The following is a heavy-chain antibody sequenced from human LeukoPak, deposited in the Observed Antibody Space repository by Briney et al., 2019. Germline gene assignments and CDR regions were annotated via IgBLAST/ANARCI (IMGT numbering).Heavy chain of an antibody. V-gene: IGHV3-53*01. D-gene: IGHD3-10*01. J-gene: IGHJ3*02. CDR3: ARVRDTFGYDAFDI. CDR2: ICSGGST. Sequence: GGSLRLSCAASGFTVSSSYMSWVRQAPGKGLEWVSVICSGGSTYYADSVKGRFTISRDNSKNTLYLQMNSLRAEDTAVYYCARVRDTFGYDAFDIWGQGTMVTVSS. CDR1: GFTVSSSY.